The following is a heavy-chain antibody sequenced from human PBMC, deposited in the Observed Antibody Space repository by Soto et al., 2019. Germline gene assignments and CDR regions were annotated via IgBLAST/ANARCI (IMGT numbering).Heavy chain of an antibody. J-gene: IGHJ4*02. CDR3: AKDPSGWFGELTITPIDY. CDR1: GFTFSSYA. Sequence: EVQLLESGGGLVQPGGSLRLSCAASGFTFSSYARSWVRQAPGKGLEWVSAISGSGGSTYYADSVKGRFTISRDNSKNTLYLQMNSLRAEDTAVYYCAKDPSGWFGELTITPIDYWGQGTLVTVSS. CDR2: ISGSGGST. D-gene: IGHD3-10*01. V-gene: IGHV3-23*01.